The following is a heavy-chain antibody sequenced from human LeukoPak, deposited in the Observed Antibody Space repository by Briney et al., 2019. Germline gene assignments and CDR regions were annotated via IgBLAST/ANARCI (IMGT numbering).Heavy chain of an antibody. J-gene: IGHJ4*02. Sequence: PGGSLRLSCAASGFTFSSYGMHWVRQAPGKGLEWVAVISYDGSNKYYADSVKGRFTISRDNSKNTLYLQMNSLRAEDTAVYYCAKDFFRTNYDILTGPFDYWGQGTLVTVSS. V-gene: IGHV3-30*18. CDR3: AKDFFRTNYDILTGPFDY. CDR2: ISYDGSNK. CDR1: GFTFSSYG. D-gene: IGHD3-9*01.